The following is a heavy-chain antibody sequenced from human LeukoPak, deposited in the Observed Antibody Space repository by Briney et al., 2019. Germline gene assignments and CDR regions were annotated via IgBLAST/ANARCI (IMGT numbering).Heavy chain of an antibody. CDR3: ATDGAGFDT. CDR1: GFTFSDYY. J-gene: IGHJ5*02. CDR2: INIGGTNT. V-gene: IGHV3-11*01. Sequence: GGSLRLSCAAAGFTFSDYYMSWIRQAPVKGLEWLSYINIGGTNTHYADAVKGRFTISRDNAKKSLYLEMNNLRAEDTAVYYCATDGAGFDTWGQGVLVTVSA.